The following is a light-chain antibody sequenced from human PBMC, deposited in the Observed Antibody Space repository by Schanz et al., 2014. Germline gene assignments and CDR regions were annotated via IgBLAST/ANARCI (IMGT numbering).Light chain of an antibody. CDR1: TSDVGNDNY. Sequence: QSALTQPASVSGSPGQSITISCTGTTSDVGNDNYVSWYQQHPGKAPKLMIYGVRNRPSGVSNRFSGSKSGNTASLTISGLQAEDEADYYCSSYTNINTPQYVFGTGTKVTVL. CDR2: GVR. V-gene: IGLV2-14*03. CDR3: SSYTNINTPQYV. J-gene: IGLJ1*01.